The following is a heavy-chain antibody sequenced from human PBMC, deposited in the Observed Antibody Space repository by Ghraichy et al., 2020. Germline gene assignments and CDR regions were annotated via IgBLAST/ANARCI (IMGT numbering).Heavy chain of an antibody. CDR2: INHSGST. D-gene: IGHD2-2*01. CDR3: ARGRQLLYYYYYYYMDV. Sequence: SETLSLTCAVYGGSFSGYYWSWIRQPPGKGLEWIGEINHSGSTNYNPSLKSRVTISVDTSKNQFSLKLSSVTAADTAVYYCARGRQLLYYYYYYYMDVWGKGTTVTVSS. J-gene: IGHJ6*03. V-gene: IGHV4-34*01. CDR1: GGSFSGYY.